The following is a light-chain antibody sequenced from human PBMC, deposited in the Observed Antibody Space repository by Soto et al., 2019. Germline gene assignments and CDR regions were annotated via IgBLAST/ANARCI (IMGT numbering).Light chain of an antibody. CDR1: QSVSSH. V-gene: IGKV3-11*01. CDR2: DAS. J-gene: IGKJ4*01. CDR3: QHRSNFQVS. Sequence: EIVLTQSPATLSLSPGERATLSCRASQSVSSHLAWYQQKPGQAPRLLIYDASNRATGIRAGFSGSGSGTDFTLIISSLEPEDFAVYYCQHRSNFQVSFGGGTKVEIK.